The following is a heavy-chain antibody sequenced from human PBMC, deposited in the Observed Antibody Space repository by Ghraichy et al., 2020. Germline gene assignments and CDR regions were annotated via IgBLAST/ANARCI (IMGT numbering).Heavy chain of an antibody. CDR3: ARGRKSSQQLVPLPFDY. D-gene: IGHD6-13*01. CDR2: IKHSGST. Sequence: SQTLSLNCAVYNGTFNNYYWSWIRQPPGKGLEWIGEIKHSGSTNYNPSLKSRVTISVDTSKDQFSLRLSSVTAADTAVYSCARGRKSSQQLVPLPFDYWGQGTLVTVS. J-gene: IGHJ4*02. V-gene: IGHV4-34*01. CDR1: NGTFNNYY.